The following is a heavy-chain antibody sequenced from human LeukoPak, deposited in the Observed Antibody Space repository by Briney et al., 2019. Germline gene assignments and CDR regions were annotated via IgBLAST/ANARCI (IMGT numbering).Heavy chain of an antibody. CDR3: ARLRTQRYCSSTSCYHYYYYMDV. Sequence: ASETLSPTCAVYGGSFSGYYWSWIRQPPGKGLEWIGEINHSGSTNYNPSLKSRVTISVDTSKNQFSLKLSSVTAADTAVYYCARLRTQRYCSSTSCYHYYYYMDVWGKGTTVTVSS. V-gene: IGHV4-34*01. CDR2: INHSGST. CDR1: GGSFSGYY. D-gene: IGHD2-2*01. J-gene: IGHJ6*03.